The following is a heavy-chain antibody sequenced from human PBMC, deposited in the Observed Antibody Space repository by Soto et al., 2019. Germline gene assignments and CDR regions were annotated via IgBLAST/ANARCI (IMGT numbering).Heavy chain of an antibody. CDR2: IYYSGST. CDR1: GGSISSYY. J-gene: IGHJ5*02. D-gene: IGHD3-10*01. CDR3: ARAVTSIAMVRGASLDWFDP. V-gene: IGHV4-59*01. Sequence: PSETLSLTCTVSGGSISSYYWSWIRQPPGKGLEWIGYIYYSGSTNYNPSLKSRVTISVDTSKNQFSLKLSSVTAADTAVYYCARAVTSIAMVRGASLDWFDPWGQGTLVTVSS.